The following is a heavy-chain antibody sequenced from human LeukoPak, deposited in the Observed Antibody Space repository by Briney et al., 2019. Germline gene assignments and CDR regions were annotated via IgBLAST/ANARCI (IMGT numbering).Heavy chain of an antibody. Sequence: GESLKISCKGSGYSFTSYWIGWVRQMPGKGLEWMGIIYPGDSDTRYSPSFEAQVSISADKSIGSAYLQCISLKASDTAMYYCARRGYAGRGSYFDYWGQGTLVTVSS. J-gene: IGHJ4*02. CDR2: IYPGDSDT. D-gene: IGHD2-2*01. CDR3: ARRGYAGRGSYFDY. V-gene: IGHV5-51*01. CDR1: GYSFTSYW.